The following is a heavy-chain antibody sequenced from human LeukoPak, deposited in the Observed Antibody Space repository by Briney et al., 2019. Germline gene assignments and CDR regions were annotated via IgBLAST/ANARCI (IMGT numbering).Heavy chain of an antibody. J-gene: IGHJ4*02. CDR1: GGTISSYD. CDR2: IYYSGST. V-gene: IGHV4-59*01. Sequence: SESLTLTCTVSGGTISSYDWNWVRQPPGKGLEWIRYIYYSGSTNYHPSRKSRVTISVDTSKNQFFLKLSSVTAAATAVYSCASLSYGYRIFDYWGQGTLVTVSS. CDR3: ASLSYGYRIFDY. D-gene: IGHD5-18*01.